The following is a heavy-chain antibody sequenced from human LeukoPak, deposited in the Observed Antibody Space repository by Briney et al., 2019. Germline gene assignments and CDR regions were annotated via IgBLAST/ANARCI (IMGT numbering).Heavy chain of an antibody. CDR3: AKDLGLWFGELPNPFDY. Sequence: PGGSLRLSCAASGFTFSSYGMHWVRQAPGKGLEWVAFIRYDGSNKYYADSVKDRFTISRDNSKNTLYLQMNSLRAEDTAVYYCAKDLGLWFGELPNPFDYWGPGTLVTVSS. CDR2: IRYDGSNK. CDR1: GFTFSSYG. V-gene: IGHV3-30*02. J-gene: IGHJ4*02. D-gene: IGHD3-10*01.